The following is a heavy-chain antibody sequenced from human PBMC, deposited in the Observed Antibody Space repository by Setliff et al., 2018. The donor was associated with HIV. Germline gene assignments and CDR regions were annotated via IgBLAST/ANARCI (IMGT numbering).Heavy chain of an antibody. J-gene: IGHJ4*02. CDR2: ISATGTTV. CDR3: VRDQLRWPERWDFDF. Sequence: GGSLRLSCAASGFTFRNYKFNWVRQAPGEGLEWISYISATGTTVSYADSVRGRFIISRDSVRNEVYLQMKSLRVDDTALYYCVRDQLRWPERWDFDFWGQGTLVTVSS. V-gene: IGHV3-48*03. CDR1: GFTFRNYK. D-gene: IGHD1-26*01.